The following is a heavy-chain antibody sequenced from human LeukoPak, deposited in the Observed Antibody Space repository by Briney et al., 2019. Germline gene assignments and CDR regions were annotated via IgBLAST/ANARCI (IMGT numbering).Heavy chain of an antibody. CDR2: TRFDEAAT. D-gene: IGHD1-26*01. CDR1: GFTFSDYG. CDR3: AKDRIIVGNDAFDI. J-gene: IGHJ3*02. Sequence: PGGSLRLSCAASGFTFSDYGMHWLRQAPGKGLEWLAFTRFDEAATFYAASVKGRFTISRDNSKNTLYLQMNSLRAEDTAFYHCAKDRIIVGNDAFDIWGQGTMVTVSS. V-gene: IGHV3-30*02.